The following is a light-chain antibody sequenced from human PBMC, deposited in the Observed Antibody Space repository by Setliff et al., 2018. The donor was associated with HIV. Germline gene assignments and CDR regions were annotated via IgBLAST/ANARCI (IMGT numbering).Light chain of an antibody. CDR1: SSDVGGYNY. V-gene: IGLV2-14*01. Sequence: QSALTQPASVSGSPGQSITISCTGTSSDVGGYNYVSWYQQHPGKAPKLMIYDVSKRPSGVSNRFSGSKSVNTASLTVSGLQAEDEADYYCSSYAGSNNVFGTGTKVTVL. CDR2: DVS. J-gene: IGLJ1*01. CDR3: SSYAGSNNV.